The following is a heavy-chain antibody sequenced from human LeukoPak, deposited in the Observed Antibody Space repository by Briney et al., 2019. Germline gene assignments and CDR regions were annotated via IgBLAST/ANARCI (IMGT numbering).Heavy chain of an antibody. D-gene: IGHD3-22*01. J-gene: IGHJ4*02. V-gene: IGHV1-2*02. CDR2: INPNSGGT. CDR1: GYTFTGYY. Sequence: ASVKVSCKASGYTFTGYYMHWVRQAPGQGLEWMGWINPNSGGTNYAQKFQGRVTMTRDTSISTAYMERSRLRSDDTAVYYCARHDSSGYYYPYWGQGTLVTVSS. CDR3: ARHDSSGYYYPY.